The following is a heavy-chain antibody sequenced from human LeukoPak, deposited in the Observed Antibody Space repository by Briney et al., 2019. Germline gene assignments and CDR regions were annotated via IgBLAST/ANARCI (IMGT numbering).Heavy chain of an antibody. CDR3: ARVGDYGDYVAFDI. CDR1: GFTFSDYY. V-gene: IGHV3-11*04. Sequence: GGSLRLSCAASGFTFSDYYMSWIRQAPGKGLEWVSYISSSGSTIYYADSVKGRFTISRDNAKNSLYLHMNSLRAEDTAVYYCARVGDYGDYVAFDIWGQGTMVTVSS. CDR2: ISSSGSTI. J-gene: IGHJ3*02. D-gene: IGHD4-17*01.